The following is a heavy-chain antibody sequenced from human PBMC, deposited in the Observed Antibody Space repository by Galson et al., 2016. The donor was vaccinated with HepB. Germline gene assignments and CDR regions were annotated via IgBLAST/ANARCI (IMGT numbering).Heavy chain of an antibody. CDR2: IYKGGST. CDR1: GDS. Sequence: GDSWSWIRQPPGRGLEWIGYIYKGGSTDYNPSLARRVTISIDTSKRQFSLKLSSVIAADTAGYYCARAQDYGFWSVSRPDYFVSWGQGILVAVSS. D-gene: IGHD3-3*01. J-gene: IGHJ4*02. CDR3: ARAQDYGFWSVSRPDYFVS. V-gene: IGHV4-61*08.